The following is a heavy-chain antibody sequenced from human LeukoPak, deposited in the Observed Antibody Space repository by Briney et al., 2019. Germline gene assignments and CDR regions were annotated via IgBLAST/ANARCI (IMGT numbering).Heavy chain of an antibody. CDR2: INSYGST. CDR3: ARDHWGYVFDY. CDR1: GFTFTDYW. Sequence: GGSLRLSCAASGFTFTDYWMHWVRQAPGKGLVWVSHINSYGSTTYADSVKGRFTISRDNAKNTVCLQMNSLRADDTAVYYCARDHWGYVFDYWGQGILVTVSS. J-gene: IGHJ4*02. D-gene: IGHD7-27*01. V-gene: IGHV3-74*03.